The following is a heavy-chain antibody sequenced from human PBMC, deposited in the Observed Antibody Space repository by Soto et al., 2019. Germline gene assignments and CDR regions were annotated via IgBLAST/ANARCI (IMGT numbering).Heavy chain of an antibody. D-gene: IGHD1-26*01. V-gene: IGHV1-18*01. CDR2: ISAYNGNT. Sequence: GASVKVSCKASCYTLSSYGISWVRQAPGQGLEWMGWISAYNGNTNYAQKLQGRVTMTTDTSTSTAYMELRSLRSDDTAVYYCARDAAVGLFDYWGQGTLVTVSS. CDR1: CYTLSSYG. J-gene: IGHJ4*02. CDR3: ARDAAVGLFDY.